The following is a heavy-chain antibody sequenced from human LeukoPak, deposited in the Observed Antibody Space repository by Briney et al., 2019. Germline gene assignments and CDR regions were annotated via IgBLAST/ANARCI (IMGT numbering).Heavy chain of an antibody. CDR1: GYSFTSYW. Sequence: GESLKISCKGSGYSFTSYWIGWVRQMPGKGLEWMGIIYPGDSDTRYSPSFQGQVTISADKSISTAYLQWSSLKASDTAMYYCARTEPVCSSLGWFDPWGQGTLVTVSS. V-gene: IGHV5-51*03. J-gene: IGHJ5*02. CDR2: IYPGDSDT. CDR3: ARTEPVCSSLGWFDP. D-gene: IGHD6-6*01.